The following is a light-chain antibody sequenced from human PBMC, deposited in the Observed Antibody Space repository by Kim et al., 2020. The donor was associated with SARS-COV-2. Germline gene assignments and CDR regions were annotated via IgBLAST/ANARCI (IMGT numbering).Light chain of an antibody. CDR2: DNY. CDR3: GTWDSSLRGVV. V-gene: IGLV1-51*01. J-gene: IGLJ3*02. CDR1: SSNIGDNY. Sequence: GQKVTISCSGSSSNIGDNYVAWYQHLPGTAPKLLIYDNYKRASGIPDRFSGSKSGTSATLGITGLQTGDEADYYCGTWDSSLRGVVFGGGTKATVL.